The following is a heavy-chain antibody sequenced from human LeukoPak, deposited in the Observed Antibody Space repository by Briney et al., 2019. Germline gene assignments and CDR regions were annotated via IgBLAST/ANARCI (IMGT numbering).Heavy chain of an antibody. D-gene: IGHD1-26*01. Sequence: SETLSLTCTVPGGSISSYYWSWIRQPPGKVLERIGYIYYSGSTNYSPSLKSRVTIPVNTSKNQFSLQLRSVTAADTAVYYCARLGLAGSAGRTYYFAYWGQGTLVTVSS. V-gene: IGHV4-59*08. CDR1: GGSISSYY. CDR3: ARLGLAGSAGRTYYFAY. CDR2: IYYSGST. J-gene: IGHJ4*02.